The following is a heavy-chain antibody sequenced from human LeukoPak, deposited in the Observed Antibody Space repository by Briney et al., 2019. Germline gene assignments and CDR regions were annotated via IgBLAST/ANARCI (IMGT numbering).Heavy chain of an antibody. Sequence: SETLSLTCTVSGGSISSGDYYWSWIRQPPVKGLEWIGYIYYSGSTYYNPSLKSRVTISVDTSKNQFSLKLSSVTAADTAVYYCARGPVIPAAIDDFWDYFDYWGQGTLVTVPS. CDR1: GGSISSGDYY. CDR2: IYYSGST. D-gene: IGHD2-2*01. CDR3: ARGPVIPAAIDDFWDYFDY. V-gene: IGHV4-30-4*08. J-gene: IGHJ4*02.